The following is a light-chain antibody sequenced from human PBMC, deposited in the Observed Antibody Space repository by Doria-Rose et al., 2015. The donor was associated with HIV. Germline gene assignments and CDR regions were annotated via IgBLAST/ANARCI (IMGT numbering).Light chain of an antibody. CDR2: GNT. J-gene: IGLJ1*01. V-gene: IGLV1-40*01. CDR3: QSYDSRLSVYV. CDR1: SSNIGAGFD. Sequence: QPGLTQPPSVSGAPGQRVAISCTGSSSNIGAGFDVNWYQQFTGTAPKLLIHGNTNRPSRVHDRFSGSKSGTSASLAISGLRAEDEADYYCQSYDSRLSVYVFGTGTKVTVL.